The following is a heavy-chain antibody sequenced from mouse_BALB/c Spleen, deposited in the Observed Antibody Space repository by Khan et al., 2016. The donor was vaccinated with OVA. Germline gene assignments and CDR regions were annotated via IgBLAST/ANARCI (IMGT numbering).Heavy chain of an antibody. CDR3: ARSASYWFFDV. V-gene: IGHV9-3-1*01. D-gene: IGHD6-1*01. Sequence: RQLVQSGPELKKPGETVKISCKASGYTCTNYGMNWVKQAPGKGLKWMGWINTYTGEPTYAVDFKGRFAFSLETSANTAYLQINNLKNEDTATYFCARSASYWFFDVWGAGTTVTVSS. CDR2: INTYTGEP. J-gene: IGHJ1*01. CDR1: GYTCTNYG.